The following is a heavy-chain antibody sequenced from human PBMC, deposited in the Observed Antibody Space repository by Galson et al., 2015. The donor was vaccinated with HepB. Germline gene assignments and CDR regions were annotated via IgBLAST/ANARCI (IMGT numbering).Heavy chain of an antibody. Sequence: QSGAEVKKPGESLRISCKGSGYSFTSYWISWVRQMPGKGLEWMGRIDPSDSYTNYSPSFQGHVTISADKSISTAYLQWSSLKASDTAMYYCARGGAAARFSYYYYYGMDVWGQGTTVTVSS. V-gene: IGHV5-10-1*01. CDR1: GYSFTSYW. CDR3: ARGGAAARFSYYYYYGMDV. D-gene: IGHD6-13*01. CDR2: IDPSDSYT. J-gene: IGHJ6*02.